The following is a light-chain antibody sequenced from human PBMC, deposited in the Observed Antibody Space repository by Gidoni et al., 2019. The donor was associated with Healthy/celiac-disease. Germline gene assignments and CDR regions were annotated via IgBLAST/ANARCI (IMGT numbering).Light chain of an antibody. CDR3: GTWDSSLSAGV. J-gene: IGLJ3*02. CDR2: DNN. V-gene: IGLV1-51*01. Sequence: QSVLTQPPSVSAAPGLKVTISCSGSSSNIGNNYVSWYQQLPGTAPKRLIYDNNKRPSGIPDRFSGSKSGTSATLGITGLQTGDEADYYCGTWDSSLSAGVFGGGTKLTVL. CDR1: SSNIGNNY.